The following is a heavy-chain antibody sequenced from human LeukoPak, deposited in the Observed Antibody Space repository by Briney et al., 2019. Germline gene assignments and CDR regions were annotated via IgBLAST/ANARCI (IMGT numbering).Heavy chain of an antibody. D-gene: IGHD3-9*01. Sequence: SETLSLTCIVSGGSISSGDYYWSCIRQPPGKGLEWIAYISHSGGTSYNPSLKSRATISLDTSRSQFSLKLRSVTPADTAVYYCARYFQGCPNDLWGQGTLVTVS. V-gene: IGHV4-30-4*01. CDR2: ISHSGGT. J-gene: IGHJ5*02. CDR1: GGSISSGDYY. CDR3: ARYFQGCPNDL.